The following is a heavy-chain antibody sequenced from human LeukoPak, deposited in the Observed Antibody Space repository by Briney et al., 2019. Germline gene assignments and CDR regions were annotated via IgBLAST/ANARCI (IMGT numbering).Heavy chain of an antibody. V-gene: IGHV3-64*04. D-gene: IGHD1-26*01. CDR3: AKDVGKWESLHFFDY. J-gene: IGHJ4*02. CDR2: ISSDGTIT. Sequence: GGSLRLSCSASGFIFSTYSMHWVRQAPGKGLEYVPAISSDGTITYYADSVTGRFTISRDNSRNTLYLQMNSLRGDDTAVYYCAKDVGKWESLHFFDYWGQGTLVTVSS. CDR1: GFIFSTYS.